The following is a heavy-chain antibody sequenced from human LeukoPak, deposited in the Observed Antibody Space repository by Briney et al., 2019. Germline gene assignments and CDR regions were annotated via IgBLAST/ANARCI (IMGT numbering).Heavy chain of an antibody. Sequence: SETLSLTCTVSGDSVSSGSYYWSWIRQPPGKGLEWIGYMYYSGSTNYNPSLKSRVTISVDTSKKQFSLKLSSVTAADTAVYYCVTYYFDSSGPKKNYWGQGTLVTVSS. CDR1: GDSVSSGSYY. D-gene: IGHD3-22*01. CDR3: VTYYFDSSGPKKNY. J-gene: IGHJ4*02. V-gene: IGHV4-61*01. CDR2: MYYSGST.